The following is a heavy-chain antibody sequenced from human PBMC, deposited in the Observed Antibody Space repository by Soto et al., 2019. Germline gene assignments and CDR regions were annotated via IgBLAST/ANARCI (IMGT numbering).Heavy chain of an antibody. J-gene: IGHJ6*02. Sequence: TVSGGSISSSSYYWGWIRQPPGKGLEWIGSIYYSGSTYYNPSLKSRVTISVDTSKNQFSLKLSSVTAADTAVYYCARVLLLWFGVDVWGQGTTVTVSS. CDR3: ARVLLLWFGVDV. V-gene: IGHV4-39*01. CDR2: IYYSGST. CDR1: GGSISSSSYY. D-gene: IGHD3-10*01.